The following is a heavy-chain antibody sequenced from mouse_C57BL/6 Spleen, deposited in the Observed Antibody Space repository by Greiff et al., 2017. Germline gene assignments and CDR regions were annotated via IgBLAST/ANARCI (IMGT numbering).Heavy chain of an antibody. CDR3: ARDWDYFDY. Sequence: QVQLKQSGAELVKPGASVKISCKASGSFSSYWMNWVKQRPGKGLEWIGQIYPGDGDTNYNGKFKGKATLTADKSSSTAYMQLSSLTSEDSAVYFCARDWDYFDYWGQGTTLTVSS. V-gene: IGHV1-80*01. D-gene: IGHD4-1*01. CDR1: GSFSSYW. J-gene: IGHJ2*01. CDR2: IYPGDGDT.